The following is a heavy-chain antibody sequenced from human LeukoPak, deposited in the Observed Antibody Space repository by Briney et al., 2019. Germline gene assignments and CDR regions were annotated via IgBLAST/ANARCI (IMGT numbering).Heavy chain of an antibody. J-gene: IGHJ4*02. Sequence: GGSLRLSCVASGFDFSKSWMNWVRQAPERGLEWVANLKGDGTVESYADSVRGRFTISRDNAKNSLFLHMTSLRAEDTAVYYCARDFGSTTVAPDYFDYWGQGTLVTVSS. V-gene: IGHV3-7*01. CDR3: ARDFGSTTVAPDYFDY. D-gene: IGHD4-17*01. CDR2: LKGDGTVE. CDR1: GFDFSKSW.